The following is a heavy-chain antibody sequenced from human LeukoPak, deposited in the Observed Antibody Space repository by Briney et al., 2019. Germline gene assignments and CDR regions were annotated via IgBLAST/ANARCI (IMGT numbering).Heavy chain of an antibody. CDR1: GFTFSTYG. CDR3: AKDLPPTIMIA. J-gene: IGHJ5*02. V-gene: IGHV3-30*02. CDR2: IWFDGSSK. Sequence: PGGSLRLSCAASGFTFSTYGMQWVRQAPGKGQEWLSFIWFDGSSKHYADSVKGRFIISRDNSKSTLYLEINSLRPEDTGVYYCAKDLPPTIMIAWGQGTLVTVSS. D-gene: IGHD2-2*02.